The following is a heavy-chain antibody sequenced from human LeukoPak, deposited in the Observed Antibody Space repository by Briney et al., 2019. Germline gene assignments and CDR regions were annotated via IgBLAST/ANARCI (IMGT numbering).Heavy chain of an antibody. D-gene: IGHD1-26*01. CDR3: ATYSGTYRDF. J-gene: IGHJ4*02. V-gene: IGHV3-21*01. CDR1: GFTFSYSS. CDR2: IGSSSGYK. Sequence: PGGSLRLSCVASGFTFSYSSMNWVRQAPGKGLEWVSSIGSSSGYKFYADSVKGRFTISRDNAENSLYLQMNSLRAEDTAVYYCATYSGTYRDFWGQGTLVTVSS.